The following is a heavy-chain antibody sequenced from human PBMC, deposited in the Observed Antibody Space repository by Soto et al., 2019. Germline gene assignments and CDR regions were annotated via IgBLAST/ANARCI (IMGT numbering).Heavy chain of an antibody. J-gene: IGHJ5*01. D-gene: IGHD3-9*01. CDR3: AREFDYFPGGWFDP. CDR2: IIPMFAIG. V-gene: IGHV1-69*08. Sequence: QVQLVQSGAEVKKPGSSVKVSCKASASGGTFSSYTISWVRQAPGLGLEWLGKIIPMFAIGNYAQKFQDRVTISADISTSTAYMELRSLRSEDTAVYYCAREFDYFPGGWFDPWGQGTLVTVSS. CDR1: GGTFSSYT.